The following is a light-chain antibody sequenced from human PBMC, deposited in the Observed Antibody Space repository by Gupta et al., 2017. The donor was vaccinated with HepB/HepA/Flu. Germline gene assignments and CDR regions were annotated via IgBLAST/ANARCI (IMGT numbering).Light chain of an antibody. Sequence: QTVVTQEPSPTAVSGGAVTTTCATRHGAVIRGYYPNWFQQKPGQAPRPLIVSTSNKHSWTPARFSGSRLGGRPALTLSGVQPEDEADYYCLLCHAGSWVFGGGTKLTVL. V-gene: IGLV7-43*01. CDR1: HGAVIRGYY. CDR3: LLCHAGSWV. J-gene: IGLJ3*02. CDR2: STS.